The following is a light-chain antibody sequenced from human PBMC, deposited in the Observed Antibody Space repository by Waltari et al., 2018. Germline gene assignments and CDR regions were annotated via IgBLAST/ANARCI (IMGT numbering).Light chain of an antibody. Sequence: DIQAIQSPSSLSPSLGDRVTITCRASQSISDYLHWFQFTPGRASNLRIYVAPGLQSGLPSRFNGSGYGEHFTLSISRLRPEDSASYFCQQNYRTPPTFGQGTKVEI. V-gene: IGKV1-39*01. CDR2: VAP. CDR1: QSISDY. J-gene: IGKJ1*01. CDR3: QQNYRTPPT.